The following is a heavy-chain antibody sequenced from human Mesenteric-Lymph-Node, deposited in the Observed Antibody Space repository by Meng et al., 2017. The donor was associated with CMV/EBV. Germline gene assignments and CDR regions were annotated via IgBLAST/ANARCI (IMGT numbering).Heavy chain of an antibody. J-gene: IGHJ4*02. CDR1: GFNFRNYA. V-gene: IGHV3-30*07. CDR2: ISYDGSDQ. D-gene: IGHD6-13*01. CDR3: AKDREHYSSSHYFDY. Sequence: GGSLRLSCAASGFNFRNYAMHWLRQAPGRGLEWEWVTLISYDGSDQYYADSVKGRFTISRDNSKNTLYLQMNSLRAEDTAVYYCAKDREHYSSSHYFDYWGQGTLVTVSS.